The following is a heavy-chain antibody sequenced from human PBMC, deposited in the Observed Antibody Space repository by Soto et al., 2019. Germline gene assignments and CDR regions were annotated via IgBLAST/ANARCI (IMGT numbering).Heavy chain of an antibody. Sequence: KFQGRVTITRDTSASTAYMELSSLRSEDTAVYYCARDRNWHDVRGDWYFDLWGRGTLVTVSS. V-gene: IGHV1-3*01. J-gene: IGHJ2*01. D-gene: IGHD1-1*01. CDR3: ARDRNWHDVRGDWYFDL.